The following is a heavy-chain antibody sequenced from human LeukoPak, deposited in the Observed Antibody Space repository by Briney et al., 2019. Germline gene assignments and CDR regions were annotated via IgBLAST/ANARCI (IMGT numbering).Heavy chain of an antibody. CDR2: LGVSGVST. CDR3: ARSPVAGPPNNFDS. V-gene: IGHV3-23*01. J-gene: IGHJ4*02. Sequence: GGSLRLSCAPSGFTFRFYTMSWVRQAPGKGLEWVSGLGVSGVSTYYSDSVKGRFTISRDNSKNTLYLQIDFLTAEHTAVYYCARSPVAGPPNNFDSFGQGTLVTVSS. CDR1: GFTFRFYT. D-gene: IGHD6-19*01.